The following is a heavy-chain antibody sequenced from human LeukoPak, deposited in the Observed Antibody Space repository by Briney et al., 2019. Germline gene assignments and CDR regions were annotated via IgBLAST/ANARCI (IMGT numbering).Heavy chain of an antibody. CDR2: IWYDGSNQ. CDR1: GFTFRSYG. J-gene: IGHJ4*02. V-gene: IGHV3-33*01. CDR3: ARGDIVGATTTPFDY. D-gene: IGHD1-26*01. Sequence: GGSLRLSCAASGFTFRSYGMHWVCQGPGQGLEWVAVIWYDGSNQYYADSVKGRFTISRDNSKNTQYLQMNSLRAEDTAVYYCARGDIVGATTTPFDYWGQGTLVTVSS.